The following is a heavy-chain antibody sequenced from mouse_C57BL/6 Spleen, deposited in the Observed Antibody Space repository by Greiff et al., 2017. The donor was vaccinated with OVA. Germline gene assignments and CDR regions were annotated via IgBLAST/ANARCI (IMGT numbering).Heavy chain of an antibody. CDR2: IYPGDGDT. Sequence: QVQLQQSGAELVKPGASVKISCKASGYAFSSYWMSWVKQRPGKGLEWIGQIYPGDGDTNYNGKFKGKATLTADKSSSTAYMQLSSLTSEDSAVYFCASYSNYNYAMDYWGQGTSVTVSS. CDR1: GYAFSSYW. J-gene: IGHJ4*01. D-gene: IGHD2-5*01. V-gene: IGHV1-80*01. CDR3: ASYSNYNYAMDY.